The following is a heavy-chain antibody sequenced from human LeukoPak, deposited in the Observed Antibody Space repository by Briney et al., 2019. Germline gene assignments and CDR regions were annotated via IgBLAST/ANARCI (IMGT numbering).Heavy chain of an antibody. CDR3: AREAVAGTGNWFDP. D-gene: IGHD6-19*01. CDR1: GYTFTGYY. CDR2: INPNSGGT. Sequence: GASVTVSFQASGYTFTGYYMNWVRQAPGQGLEWMGWINPNSGGTDYAQKFQGRVTMTRDTSISTAYMELSRLRSDDTAVYYCAREAVAGTGNWFDPWGQGTLVTVSS. V-gene: IGHV1-2*02. J-gene: IGHJ5*02.